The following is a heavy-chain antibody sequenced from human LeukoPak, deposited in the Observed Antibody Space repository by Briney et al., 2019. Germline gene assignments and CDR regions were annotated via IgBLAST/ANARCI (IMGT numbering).Heavy chain of an antibody. CDR1: GDSISSGGSS. Sequence: SDTLSLTCVVSGDSISSGGSSWSWFRRPAGKGLEWSGYIYHSGYAYYSLSLKSRVTISVDGSKNQFSLKLTSVTAADTAVYYCARGSSAGTEFDNWGQGTLVTVSS. J-gene: IGHJ4*02. D-gene: IGHD3-22*01. CDR3: ARGSSAGTEFDN. V-gene: IGHV4-30-2*01. CDR2: IYHSGYA.